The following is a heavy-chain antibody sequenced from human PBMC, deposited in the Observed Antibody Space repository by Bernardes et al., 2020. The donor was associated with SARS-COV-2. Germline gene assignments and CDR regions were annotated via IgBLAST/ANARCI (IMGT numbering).Heavy chain of an antibody. V-gene: IGHV3-30*18. CDR3: AKDRAACSGGSCHPEDYYYYGMDV. CDR1: GFTFSSYG. D-gene: IGHD2-15*01. CDR2: ISYDGSNK. J-gene: IGHJ6*02. Sequence: GWSLRRSCAASGFTFSSYGMHWVRQAPGKGLEWVAVISYDGSNKYYADSVKGRFTISRDNSKNTLYLQMNSLRAEDTAVYYCAKDRAACSGGSCHPEDYYYYGMDVWGQGTTVTVSS.